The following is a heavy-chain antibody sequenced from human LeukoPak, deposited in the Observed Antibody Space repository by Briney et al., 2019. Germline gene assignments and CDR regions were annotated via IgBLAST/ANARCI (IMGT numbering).Heavy chain of an antibody. Sequence: ASVTVSYRASGYTFTNYDINWIRQVAGQRLEWLGWIQPHAGNTGYAANFQGRVTMTRDTSIDTVYVDLSRLTSEDTAIYYCARESTAGVDAFDIWGQGTPVSVS. D-gene: IGHD2-2*01. J-gene: IGHJ3*02. CDR3: ARESTAGVDAFDI. V-gene: IGHV1-8*01. CDR2: IQPHAGNT. CDR1: GYTFTNYD.